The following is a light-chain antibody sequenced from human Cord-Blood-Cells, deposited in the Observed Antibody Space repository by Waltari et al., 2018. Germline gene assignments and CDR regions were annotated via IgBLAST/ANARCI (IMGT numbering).Light chain of an antibody. V-gene: IGLV2-11*01. Sequence: QSALTQPRSVSGSPGQSVTISCTGTSSDAGGYNYVSWYQQHPGKAPKLMIYDVSQRPSGVPDRFSGSKSGNTASLTISGLQAEDEADYYCCSYAGSYTWVFGGGTKLTVL. CDR2: DVS. CDR3: CSYAGSYTWV. J-gene: IGLJ3*02. CDR1: SSDAGGYNY.